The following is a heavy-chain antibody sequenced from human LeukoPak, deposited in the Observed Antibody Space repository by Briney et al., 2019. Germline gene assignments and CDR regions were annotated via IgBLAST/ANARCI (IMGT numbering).Heavy chain of an antibody. CDR1: GGSISSGGYY. CDR2: IYYNGNT. J-gene: IGHJ6*02. D-gene: IGHD1-26*01. Sequence: SETLSLTCTVSGGSISSGGYYWSWIRQHPGKGLEWIGYIYYNGNTNYSPSLKSRVTMSVDTSKNLFSLKVSSVTAADTAVYYCARGRSNYYGMDVWGQGTTVTVSS. CDR3: ARGRSNYYGMDV. V-gene: IGHV4-61*08.